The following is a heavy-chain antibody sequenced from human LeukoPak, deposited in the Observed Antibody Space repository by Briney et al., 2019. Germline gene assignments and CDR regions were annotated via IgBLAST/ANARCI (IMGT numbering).Heavy chain of an antibody. J-gene: IGHJ5*02. CDR3: AGDLGVAAALGP. D-gene: IGHD6-13*01. Sequence: SETLSLTCTVSGGSISSGGYYWSWIRQPPGKGLEWIGYIYHSGSTYYNPSLKSRVTISVDRSKNQFSLKLSSVTAADTAVYYCAGDLGVAAALGPWGQGTLVTVSS. CDR1: GGSISSGGYY. V-gene: IGHV4-30-2*01. CDR2: IYHSGST.